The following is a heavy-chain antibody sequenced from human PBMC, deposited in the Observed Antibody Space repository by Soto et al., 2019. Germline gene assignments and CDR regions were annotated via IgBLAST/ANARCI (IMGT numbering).Heavy chain of an antibody. CDR1: GFTVSSSNY. CDR3: HGYGY. D-gene: IGHD5-12*01. Sequence: EVQLVESGGGLIQPGGSLRLSCVVSGFTVSSSNYMSWVRQAPGKGLEWVSVIYTGGTTYYADSVKGRFTISRDNSKNTLYLQMNSLSAEDTAVYYCHGYGYWGQGPLVTVSS. J-gene: IGHJ4*02. V-gene: IGHV3-53*01. CDR2: IYTGGTT.